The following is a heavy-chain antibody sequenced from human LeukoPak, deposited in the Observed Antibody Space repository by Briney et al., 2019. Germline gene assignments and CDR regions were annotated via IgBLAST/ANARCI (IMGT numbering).Heavy chain of an antibody. J-gene: IGHJ4*02. CDR2: TNLHGTAV. CDR1: GSSFSNYW. V-gene: IGHV3-74*01. CDR3: ASAYTYVRLGDH. Sequence: GGSLRLSCEVSGSSFSNYWMHWVRQAPGKWLVWVARTNLHGTAVDYADSVRGRFIISRDNAKNTLFLQMNSLRVEDTAVYYCASAYTYVRLGDHWGQGTLVTVSS. D-gene: IGHD3-16*01.